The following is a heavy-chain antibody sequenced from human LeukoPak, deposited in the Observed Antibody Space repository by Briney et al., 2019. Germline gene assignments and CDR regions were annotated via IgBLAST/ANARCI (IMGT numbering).Heavy chain of an antibody. V-gene: IGHV4-59*01. CDR1: GGSISSYY. D-gene: IGHD3-22*01. CDR2: IYYSGST. Sequence: SETLSLTCTVSGGSISSYYWIWIRQPPGKGLEWIGYIYYSGSTNYNPSLKSRVTISVDTSKHQFSLKLSSVTAADTAVYYCARSSYYYDSSGYYSLRFDYWGQGTLVTVSS. CDR3: ARSSYYYDSSGYYSLRFDY. J-gene: IGHJ4*02.